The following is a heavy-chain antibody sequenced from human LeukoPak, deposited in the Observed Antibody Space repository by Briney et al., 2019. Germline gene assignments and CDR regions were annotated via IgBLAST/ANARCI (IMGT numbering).Heavy chain of an antibody. CDR1: GYTFTNYW. Sequence: GESLKISCKSSGYTFTNYWIGWVRQMPGKGLAWMGIIYPGDSDTRYSPSFQGQVTISADKSISAAYLQWSSLQASDTAMYYCARLPSRSCSSSSCYVVDYWGQGTLVTVSS. J-gene: IGHJ4*02. V-gene: IGHV5-51*01. CDR3: ARLPSRSCSSSSCYVVDY. D-gene: IGHD2-2*01. CDR2: IYPGDSDT.